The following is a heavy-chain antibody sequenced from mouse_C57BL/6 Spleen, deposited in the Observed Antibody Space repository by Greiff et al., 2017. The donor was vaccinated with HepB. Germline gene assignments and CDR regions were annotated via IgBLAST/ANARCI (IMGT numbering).Heavy chain of an antibody. V-gene: IGHV1-62-2*01. CDR2: FYPGSGSI. CDR1: GYTFTEYT. Sequence: VKLMESGAELVKPGASVKLSCKASGYTFTEYTIHWVKQRSGQGLEWIGWFYPGSGSIKYNEKFKDKATLTADKSSSTVYMELSRLTSEDSAVYFCARHAGGDIYYGNFWFAYWGQGTLVTVSA. CDR3: ARHAGGDIYYGNFWFAY. J-gene: IGHJ3*01. D-gene: IGHD2-1*01.